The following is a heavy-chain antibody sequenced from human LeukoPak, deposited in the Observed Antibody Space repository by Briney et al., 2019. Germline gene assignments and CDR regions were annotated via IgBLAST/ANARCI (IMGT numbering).Heavy chain of an antibody. V-gene: IGHV3-30*04. CDR1: GFTFRTCG. J-gene: IGHJ4*02. Sequence: GTSLRLSCATSGFTFRTCGVHWVRQAPGKGLEWVALMSSDGIKTYYADSVKGRFTISRDSSKDTLYLQVGSLRADDTAVYYCAKDHAGTGRAFEYWGQGTLVTVSS. CDR3: AKDHAGTGRAFEY. CDR2: MSSDGIKT. D-gene: IGHD1-1*01.